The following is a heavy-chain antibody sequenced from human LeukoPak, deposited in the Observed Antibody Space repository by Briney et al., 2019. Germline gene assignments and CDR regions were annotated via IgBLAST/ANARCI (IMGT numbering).Heavy chain of an antibody. D-gene: IGHD3-22*01. J-gene: IGHJ4*02. CDR3: AKGPNYYDSSGYYGIFDY. CDR2: ISGSGGST. CDR1: GFTFSSYA. V-gene: IGHV3-23*01. Sequence: GGSLRLSCAASGFTFSSYAMSWVRQAPGKGLEWVSAISGSGGSTYYADSVKGRFTISRDNSKNTLYLQMNSLRAEDTAVYYCAKGPNYYDSSGYYGIFDYWGQGTLVTVSS.